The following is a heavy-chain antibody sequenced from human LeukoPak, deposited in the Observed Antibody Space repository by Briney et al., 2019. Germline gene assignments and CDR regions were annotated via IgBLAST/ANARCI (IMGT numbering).Heavy chain of an antibody. D-gene: IGHD6-6*01. J-gene: IGHJ4*02. CDR1: GGSFSGYY. V-gene: IGHV4-34*01. CDR3: ARGAAQLPH. Sequence: KPSETLSLTCAVYGGSFSGYYWSWIRQPPGKGLEWIGEINHSGSTNYNPSLKSRVTIPVDTSKNQFSLKLSSVTAADTAVYYCARGAAQLPHWGQGTLVTVSS. CDR2: INHSGST.